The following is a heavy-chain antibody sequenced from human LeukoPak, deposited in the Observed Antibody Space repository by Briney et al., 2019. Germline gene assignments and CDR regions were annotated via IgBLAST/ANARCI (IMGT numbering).Heavy chain of an antibody. J-gene: IGHJ4*02. CDR1: GFTFSSYG. CDR3: ANSADY. CDR2: ISYDGSNK. Sequence: GGSLRLSCAASGFTFSSYGMRGVRQAPGKGLWWVAVISYDGSNKYYADSVKGRFNISRHNSKNTLYLQMNSLRAEDTAVYYCANSADYWGQGTLVTVSS. V-gene: IGHV3-30*18.